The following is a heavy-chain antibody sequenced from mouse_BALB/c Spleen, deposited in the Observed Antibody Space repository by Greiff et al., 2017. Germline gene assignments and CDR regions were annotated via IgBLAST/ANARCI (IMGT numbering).Heavy chain of an antibody. Sequence: VQLKESGPGLVKPSQSLSLTCSVTGYSITSGYYWNWIRQFPGNKLEWMGYISYDGSNNYNPSLKNRISITRDTSKNQFFLKLNSVTTEDTATYYCARGGYDDFDYWGQGTTLTVSS. CDR2: ISYDGSN. J-gene: IGHJ2*01. CDR1: GYSITSGYY. V-gene: IGHV3-6*02. D-gene: IGHD2-2*01. CDR3: ARGGYDDFDY.